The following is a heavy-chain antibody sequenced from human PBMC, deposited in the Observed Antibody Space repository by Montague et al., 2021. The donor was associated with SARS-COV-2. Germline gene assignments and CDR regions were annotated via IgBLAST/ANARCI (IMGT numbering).Heavy chain of an antibody. CDR2: IYYSGST. CDR3: ARKASRGITIFGVVTASYYFDY. J-gene: IGHJ4*02. V-gene: IGHV4-39*01. Sequence: SETLSLTCTVSGGSISSCSYYWGWIRQPPGKGLEWIGSIYYSGSTYYNPSLKSRVTISVDTSKNQFSLKLSSVTAADTAVYYCARKASRGITIFGVVTASYYFDYWGQGTLVTVSS. D-gene: IGHD3-3*01. CDR1: GGSISSCSYY.